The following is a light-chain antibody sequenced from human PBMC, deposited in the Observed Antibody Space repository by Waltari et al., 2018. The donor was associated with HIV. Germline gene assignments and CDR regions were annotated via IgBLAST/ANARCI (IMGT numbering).Light chain of an antibody. J-gene: IGLJ2*01. CDR2: NHN. CDR3: AAWDDSLSAVV. V-gene: IGLV1-47*01. CDR1: NSNIGSNH. Sequence: SVLAQPPSVSGTPGQGVTISCSGSNSNIGSNHVYWYRQLPGSAPPLLIYNHNQRTSGVPDRVSGSKSGTSASLAISGLRSEDEADYYCAAWDDSLSAVVFGGGTKLTVL.